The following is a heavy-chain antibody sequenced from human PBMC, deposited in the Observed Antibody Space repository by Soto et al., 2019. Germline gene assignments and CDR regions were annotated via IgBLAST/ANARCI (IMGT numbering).Heavy chain of an antibody. D-gene: IGHD2-21*02. J-gene: IGHJ4*02. CDR2: VYHSGNP. Sequence: QLQLQESGSGLVKPSQTLSLTCAVSGGSISSGGYSWSWIRQPPGKGLEWIGYVYHSGNPYYNPSLKGRVTISLDRSKNQFSLALGSVTAADTAVYYCARLAWVTRIFDYWGQGTLVTVSS. CDR1: GGSISSGGYS. V-gene: IGHV4-30-2*01. CDR3: ARLAWVTRIFDY.